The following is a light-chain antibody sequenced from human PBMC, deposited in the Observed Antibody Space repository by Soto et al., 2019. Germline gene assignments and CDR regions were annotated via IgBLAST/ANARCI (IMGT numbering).Light chain of an antibody. CDR3: SSYGSTSTRYV. CDR2: EVS. Sequence: QSALTQPASVSGSPGQSITISCTGTSSDVGGYNYVSWYQQHPGKAPKLMIYEVSNRPSGVYNRFSGYKSGNTASLTISGLQAEDEADYFCSSYGSTSTRYVFGTGTKLTVL. CDR1: SSDVGGYNY. J-gene: IGLJ1*01. V-gene: IGLV2-14*01.